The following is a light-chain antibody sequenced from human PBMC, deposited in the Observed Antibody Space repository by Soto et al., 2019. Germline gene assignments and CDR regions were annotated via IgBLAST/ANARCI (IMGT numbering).Light chain of an antibody. J-gene: IGKJ2*02. CDR3: QQYNNWPPWT. CDR2: GAS. CDR1: QSVSSN. V-gene: IGKV3-15*01. Sequence: EIVMTQSPATLSVSPGERATLSCRASQSVSSNLAWYQQKPGQAPRLLIYGASTRATGIPARFSGRGSGTEFTLTISSLQSEAFAVYYCQQYNNWPPWTFGQGTKLEIK.